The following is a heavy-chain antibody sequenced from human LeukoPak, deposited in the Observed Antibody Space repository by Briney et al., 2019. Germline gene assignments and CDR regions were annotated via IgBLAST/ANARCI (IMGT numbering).Heavy chain of an antibody. V-gene: IGHV1-2*06. CDR3: ARISDYTEAHAFDI. CDR1: GYTFTGYY. D-gene: IGHD2-2*02. Sequence: ASVKVSCKASGYTFTGYYMHWVRQAPGQGLEWMGRINPNSGGTNYAQKFQGRVTMTRDTSISTAYMELSRLRSDDTAVYCCARISDYTEAHAFDIWGQGTMVTVSS. J-gene: IGHJ3*02. CDR2: INPNSGGT.